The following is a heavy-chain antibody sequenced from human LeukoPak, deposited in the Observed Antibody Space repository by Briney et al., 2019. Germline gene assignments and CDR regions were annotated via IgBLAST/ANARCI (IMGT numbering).Heavy chain of an antibody. Sequence: GASVKVSCKASGYTFTNYGISWVRQAPGQGPEWMGWISAYSGHTNYAQKLRGRVTMTTETSTSTAYMELRSLRSDDTAVYYCARDNHSGSWSWFDPWGEGTLVSVSA. J-gene: IGHJ5*02. CDR1: GYTFTNYG. V-gene: IGHV1-18*01. D-gene: IGHD6-13*01. CDR2: ISAYSGHT. CDR3: ARDNHSGSWSWFDP.